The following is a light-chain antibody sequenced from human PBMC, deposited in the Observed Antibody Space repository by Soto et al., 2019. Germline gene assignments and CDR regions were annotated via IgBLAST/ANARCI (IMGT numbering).Light chain of an antibody. CDR1: SSDVGGYNY. V-gene: IGLV2-14*01. CDR3: SSYTNSNTIV. CDR2: DVD. Sequence: QSALTQPASVSGSPGQSITISCTGTSSDVGGYNYVSWYQQYPGKAPKLMIYDVDTRPSGVSNRFSGSKSGNTASLTISGLQADDEADYYCSSYTNSNTIVFGSGTKLTVL. J-gene: IGLJ1*01.